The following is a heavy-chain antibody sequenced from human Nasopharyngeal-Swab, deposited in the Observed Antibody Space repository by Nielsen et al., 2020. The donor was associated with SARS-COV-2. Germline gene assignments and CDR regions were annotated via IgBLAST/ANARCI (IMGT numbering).Heavy chain of an antibody. V-gene: IGHV3-43*02. CDR2: ISGDGGST. CDR1: GFTFDDYA. Sequence: GESLKISCAASGFTFDDYAMHWVRQAPGRGLEWVSLISGDGGSTYYADSVKGRFTISRDNSKNSLYLQMNSLRTEDTALYYCAKDFPQYYYYYGLDVWGHGTAVTVSS. CDR3: AKDFPQYYYYYGLDV. J-gene: IGHJ6*02.